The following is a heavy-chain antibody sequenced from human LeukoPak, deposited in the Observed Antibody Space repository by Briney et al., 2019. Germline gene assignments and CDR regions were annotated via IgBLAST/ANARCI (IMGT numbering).Heavy chain of an antibody. D-gene: IGHD1-26*01. Sequence: ASVKVSCKVSGYTLTELSMHWVRQAPGKGLEWMGGFDPENGETIYAQKFQGRVTMTEDTSTDTAYMELSSLRSDDTAVYYCARDWSGSTVGKFDYWGQGTLVTVSS. V-gene: IGHV1-24*01. CDR1: GYTLTELS. CDR2: FDPENGET. J-gene: IGHJ4*02. CDR3: ARDWSGSTVGKFDY.